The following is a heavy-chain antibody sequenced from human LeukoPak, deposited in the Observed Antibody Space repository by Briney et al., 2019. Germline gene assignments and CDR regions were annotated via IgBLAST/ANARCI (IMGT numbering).Heavy chain of an antibody. Sequence: GGSLRLSCAASGFTFSSYAMSWVRQAPGKGLEWVSAISGSGGSTYYADSVKGRFTISRDNSKNTLYLQMNSLRAEDTAVYYCAKEQRDCSGGSCYSVDYWGPGTLVTVSS. D-gene: IGHD2-15*01. CDR2: ISGSGGST. CDR1: GFTFSSYA. V-gene: IGHV3-23*01. CDR3: AKEQRDCSGGSCYSVDY. J-gene: IGHJ4*02.